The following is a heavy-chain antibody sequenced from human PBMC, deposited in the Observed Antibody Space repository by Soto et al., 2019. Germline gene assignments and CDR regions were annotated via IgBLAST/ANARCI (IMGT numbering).Heavy chain of an antibody. Sequence: EVQLVESGGDLVQPGGSLRLSCAASGFTFSSLWMTWVRQAPGKGLECVANIKEDGSVKYYVDSVKGRFTISRDNAKNSLYLQMVGLRAEDTAVYYCARATRSPDFGGQGTLVTVSS. J-gene: IGHJ4*02. CDR2: IKEDGSVK. V-gene: IGHV3-7*05. CDR1: GFTFSSLW. CDR3: ARATRSPDF.